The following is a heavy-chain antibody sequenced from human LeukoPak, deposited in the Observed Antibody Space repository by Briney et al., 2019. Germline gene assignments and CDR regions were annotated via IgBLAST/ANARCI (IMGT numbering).Heavy chain of an antibody. CDR3: ARIPDSRSWEEFAY. V-gene: IGHV1-2*02. Sequence: ASVKVSCKASGYTFTGYYMHWVRQAPGQGLEWMGWINPNSGGTNYAQKFQGSVTMTRDTSLSTAYMELSRLRSDDTAVYYCARIPDSRSWEEFAYWGQGTLVTVYS. J-gene: IGHJ4*02. CDR1: GYTFTGYY. CDR2: INPNSGGT. D-gene: IGHD6-13*01.